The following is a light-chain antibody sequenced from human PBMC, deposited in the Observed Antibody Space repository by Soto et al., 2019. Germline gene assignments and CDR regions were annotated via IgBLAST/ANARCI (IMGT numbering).Light chain of an antibody. CDR3: HSYDSSLSGVV. Sequence: QSVLTQPPSVSGAPGERVTVSCTGSSSNIGAGYDVHWYQQFPGKAPKLLIYGNSNRPSGVPDRFSGSKTGTSASLAITGLQAGDEADYYCHSYDSSLSGVVFGGGTKLTVL. CDR1: SSNIGAGYD. V-gene: IGLV1-40*01. CDR2: GNS. J-gene: IGLJ2*01.